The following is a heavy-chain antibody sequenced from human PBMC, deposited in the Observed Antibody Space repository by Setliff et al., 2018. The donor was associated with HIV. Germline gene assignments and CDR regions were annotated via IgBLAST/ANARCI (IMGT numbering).Heavy chain of an antibody. D-gene: IGHD3-3*01. CDR3: ARGAGYYDFWSGYYVYNYLDP. J-gene: IGHJ5*02. V-gene: IGHV4-39*07. CDR2: VSYSGST. Sequence: PSETLSLTCTVSGGSISSSSYYWGWIRQPPGKGLEWIGSVSYSGSTDYNPFLKGRVTMSLDTSKNQISLKLASVTASDTAVYYCARGAGYYDFWSGYYVYNYLDPWGQGTLVTVSS. CDR1: GGSISSSSYY.